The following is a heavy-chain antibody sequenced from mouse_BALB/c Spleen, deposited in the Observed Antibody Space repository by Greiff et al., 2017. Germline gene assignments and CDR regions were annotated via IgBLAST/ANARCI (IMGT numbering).Heavy chain of an antibody. CDR2: ISYSGST. Sequence: EVMLVESGPSLVKPSQTLSLTCSVTGDSITSGYWNWIRKFPGNKLEYMGYISYSGSTYYNPSLKSRISITRDTSKNQYYLQLNSVTTEDTATYYCARWDPAWFAYWGQGTLVTVSA. D-gene: IGHD3-3*01. CDR1: GDSITSGY. V-gene: IGHV3-8*02. CDR3: ARWDPAWFAY. J-gene: IGHJ3*01.